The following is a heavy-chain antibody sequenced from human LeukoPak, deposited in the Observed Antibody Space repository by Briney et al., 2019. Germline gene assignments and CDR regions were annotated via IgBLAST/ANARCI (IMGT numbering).Heavy chain of an antibody. V-gene: IGHV2-5*01. Sequence: SGPTRVKPTQTLTLTCTFSGFSLSTSGVGVGWIRHPPGKALEGLALIYWNDDKRYSPSLKSRLTITKDTSKNQVVLTMTNMDPVDTATYYCARIGYYDSSGYNDYWGQGTLVTVSS. J-gene: IGHJ4*02. CDR2: IYWNDDK. D-gene: IGHD3-22*01. CDR3: ARIGYYDSSGYNDY. CDR1: GFSLSTSGVG.